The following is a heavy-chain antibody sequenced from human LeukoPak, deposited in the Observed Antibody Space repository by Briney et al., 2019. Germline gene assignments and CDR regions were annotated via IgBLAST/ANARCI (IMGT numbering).Heavy chain of an antibody. D-gene: IGHD3-10*01. CDR2: VSGSGRTT. V-gene: IGHV3-23*01. CDR3: AKSQRLWFGGNDAFHI. J-gene: IGHJ3*02. CDR1: GFTFSNYG. Sequence: GGSLRLSCAASGFTFSNYGVSWVRQAPGKGLEWVSGVSGSGRTTYFAGSVKGRFTISRDNSKNTVYLQMDSLRAEDTAVYYCAKSQRLWFGGNDAFHIWGQGTMVTVSS.